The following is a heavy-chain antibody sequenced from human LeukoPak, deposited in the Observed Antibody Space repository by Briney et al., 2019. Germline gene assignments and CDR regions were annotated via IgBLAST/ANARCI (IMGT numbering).Heavy chain of an antibody. J-gene: IGHJ4*02. Sequence: SETLSLTCTVSGGSISSGDYYWRWIRQPPGRGVEWIGYIYYSGSTYYNPSLKSRVTISVDTSKNQFSLKLSSVTAADTAVYYCARAGYGSGSYYDYWGQGTLVTVSS. CDR3: ARAGYGSGSYYDY. D-gene: IGHD3-10*01. CDR1: GGSISSGDYY. CDR2: IYYSGST. V-gene: IGHV4-30-4*01.